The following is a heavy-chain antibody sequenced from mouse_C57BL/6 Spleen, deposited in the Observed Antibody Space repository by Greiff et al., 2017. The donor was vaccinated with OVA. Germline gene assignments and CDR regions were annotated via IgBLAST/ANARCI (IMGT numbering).Heavy chain of an antibody. Sequence: EVQLQQSGPGLVKPSQSLSLTCSVTGYSITSGYYWNWIRQFPGNKLEWMGYISYDGSNNYNPSLKNRISITRDTSKNQFFLKLNSVTTEDTATYYCARGLPTAYWGQGTLVTVSA. D-gene: IGHD5-1*01. CDR1: GYSITSGYY. V-gene: IGHV3-6*01. J-gene: IGHJ3*01. CDR3: ARGLPTAY. CDR2: ISYDGSN.